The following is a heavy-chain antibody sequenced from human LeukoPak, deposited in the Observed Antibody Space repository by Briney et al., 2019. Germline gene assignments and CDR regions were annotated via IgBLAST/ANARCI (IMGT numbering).Heavy chain of an antibody. V-gene: IGHV3-23*01. J-gene: IGHJ4*02. Sequence: GGSLRLSCAASGFTFSSYAMSWVRQAPGKGLEWVSTISGSGDYTYYADSVKGRFTISRDNSKNTLYLQMNRLSAEDTAVYYCARRIPATASGLDYWGQRTLVTVSS. CDR2: ISGSGDYT. CDR3: ARRIPATASGLDY. CDR1: GFTFSSYA. D-gene: IGHD2-2*01.